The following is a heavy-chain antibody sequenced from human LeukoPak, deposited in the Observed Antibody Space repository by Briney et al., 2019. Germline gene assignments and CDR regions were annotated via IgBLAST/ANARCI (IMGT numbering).Heavy chain of an antibody. CDR1: GYTFTGYY. CDR3: ARDQGTIFGETFDY. J-gene: IGHJ4*02. D-gene: IGHD3-3*01. V-gene: IGHV1-2*02. CDR2: INPNSGGT. Sequence: GASVKVSCKASGYTFTGYYMHWVRQAPGQGLEWMGWINPNSGGTNYAQKLQGRVTMTTDTSTSTAYMELRSLRSDGTAVYYCARDQGTIFGETFDYWGQGTLVTVSS.